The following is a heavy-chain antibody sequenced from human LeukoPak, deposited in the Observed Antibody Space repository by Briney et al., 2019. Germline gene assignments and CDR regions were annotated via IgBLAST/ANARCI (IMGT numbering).Heavy chain of an antibody. CDR3: ARDYASGSYYDY. D-gene: IGHD3-10*01. J-gene: IGHJ4*02. Sequence: ASVKVSCKASGYPFTGDYLHWVRQAPGQGLEWMGWMNPNSGGTNYAQKFQGRVTMTRDTSISTAYMELTRLRSDDTAVYYCARDYASGSYYDYWGQGSLVTVSS. CDR2: MNPNSGGT. CDR1: GYPFTGDY. V-gene: IGHV1-2*02.